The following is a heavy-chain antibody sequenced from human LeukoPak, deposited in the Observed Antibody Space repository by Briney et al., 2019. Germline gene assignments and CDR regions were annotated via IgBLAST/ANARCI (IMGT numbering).Heavy chain of an antibody. CDR2: IRYDGSDK. CDR1: GFTFRSFA. V-gene: IGHV3-30*02. J-gene: IGHJ4*02. Sequence: GGSLRLSCAASGFTFRSFAMDWVRQAPGKGLEWVAFIRYDGSDKYYAASVKGRFTISRDNSKNTLYLQMNSLRAEDTAVYYCAKDRGDWKYFDYWGQGTLVSVSS. CDR3: AKDRGDWKYFDY. D-gene: IGHD1-1*01.